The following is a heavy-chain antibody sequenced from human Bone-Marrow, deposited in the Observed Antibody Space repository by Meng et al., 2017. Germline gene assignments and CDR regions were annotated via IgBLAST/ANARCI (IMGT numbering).Heavy chain of an antibody. J-gene: IGHJ5*02. Sequence: VQLQQWGAGLLKPSEPLSLTCAVYGGSFSGYYWSWIRQPPGKGLEWIGEINHSGSTNYNPPLKSRVTISVDTSKNQFSLKLSSVTAADTAIYYCARVIYRPSGHNYFDPWGQGTLVTVSS. D-gene: IGHD1-26*01. CDR2: INHSGST. CDR1: GGSFSGYY. CDR3: ARVIYRPSGHNYFDP. V-gene: IGHV4-34*01.